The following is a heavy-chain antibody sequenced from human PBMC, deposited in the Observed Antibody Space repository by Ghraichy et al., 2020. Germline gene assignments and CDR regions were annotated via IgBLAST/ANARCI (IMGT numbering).Heavy chain of an antibody. Sequence: GSLNISCAASGFTFSSYSMNWVRQAPGKGLEWVSSISSSSSYIYYADSVKGRFTISRDNAKNSLYLQMNSLRAEDMAVYYCARDYDILTGYGGSFDYWGQGTLVTVSS. CDR1: GFTFSSYS. D-gene: IGHD3-9*01. CDR2: ISSSSSYI. V-gene: IGHV3-21*01. CDR3: ARDYDILTGYGGSFDY. J-gene: IGHJ4*02.